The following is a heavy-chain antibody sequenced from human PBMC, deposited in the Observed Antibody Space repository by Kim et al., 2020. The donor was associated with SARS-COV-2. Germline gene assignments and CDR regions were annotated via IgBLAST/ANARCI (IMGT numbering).Heavy chain of an antibody. CDR3: ARDDYGSLDY. D-gene: IGHD4-17*01. J-gene: IGHJ4*02. CDR1: GFTFSRSA. V-gene: IGHV3-30*04. Sequence: GGSLRLSCTASGFTFSRSAMHWVRQTPGRGLEWVALMSYDGSDIHYVDSVKGRFTISRDNSKNTLYLQMNSLRVDDTALYYCARDDYGSLDYWGQGTLVTVSS. CDR2: MSYDGSDI.